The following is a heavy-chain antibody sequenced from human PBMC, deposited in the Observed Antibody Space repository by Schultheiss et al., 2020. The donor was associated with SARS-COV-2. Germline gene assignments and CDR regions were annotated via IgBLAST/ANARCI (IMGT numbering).Heavy chain of an antibody. J-gene: IGHJ6*02. D-gene: IGHD4-17*01. V-gene: IGHV3-7*01. CDR1: GFTFSSYW. Sequence: GGSLRLSCAASGFTFSSYWMSWVRQAPGKGLEWVANIKQDGSEKYYVDSVKGRFTISRDNAKNSLYLQMNSLRAEDTAVYYCARDKVTTPDSGMDVWGQGTTVTVSS. CDR3: ARDKVTTPDSGMDV. CDR2: IKQDGSEK.